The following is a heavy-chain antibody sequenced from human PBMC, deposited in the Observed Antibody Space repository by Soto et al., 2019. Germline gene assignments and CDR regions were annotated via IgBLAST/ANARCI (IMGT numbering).Heavy chain of an antibody. CDR3: AKETGSGYGFQPNALDV. CDR1: GFTFSRYA. J-gene: IGHJ6*02. CDR2: ISSRGDRT. Sequence: PGGSLRVSCAGSGFTFSRYAMNWVRQAPGKGLERVSNISSRGDRTSYAESVKGRFTIYRDDSKNTLFLHMNSLGAEDTVVSYCAKETGSGYGFQPNALDVWGQGTTVTVSS. V-gene: IGHV3-23*01. D-gene: IGHD3-16*01.